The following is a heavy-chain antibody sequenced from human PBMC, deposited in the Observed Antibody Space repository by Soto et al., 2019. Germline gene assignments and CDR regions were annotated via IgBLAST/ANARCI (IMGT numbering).Heavy chain of an antibody. J-gene: IGHJ3*02. D-gene: IGHD1-26*01. CDR3: ARVGATTSAFDI. CDR1: GYTFTSYG. V-gene: IGHV1-3*01. Sequence: GASVKVSCKASGYTFTSYGISWVRQAPGQRLEWMGWINAGNGNTKYSQKFQGRVTITRDTSASTAYMELSSLRSEDTAVYYCARVGATTSAFDIWGQGTMVTVSS. CDR2: INAGNGNT.